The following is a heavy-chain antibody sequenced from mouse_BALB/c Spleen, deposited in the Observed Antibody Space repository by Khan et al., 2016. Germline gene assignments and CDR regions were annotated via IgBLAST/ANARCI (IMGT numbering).Heavy chain of an antibody. CDR1: GFTFSRFG. CDR3: ARGDY. J-gene: IGHJ2*01. CDR2: ISSGSSTI. Sequence: EVELVESGGGLVQPGGSRKLSCAASGFTFSRFGMHWVRQTPEKGLEWVAYISSGSSTIYYADTLKGRFIISRDNPKNALFLQMTSQRSEDTAMYYGARGDYWGQGTTLTVSS. V-gene: IGHV5-17*02.